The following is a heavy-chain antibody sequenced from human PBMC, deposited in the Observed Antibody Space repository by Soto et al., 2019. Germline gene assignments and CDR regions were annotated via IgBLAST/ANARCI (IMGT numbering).Heavy chain of an antibody. J-gene: IGHJ4*02. CDR2: IKSKSYGGTT. CDR1: GFTFSNAW. CDR3: TKDTPPDLLLDY. Sequence: EVQLVESGGGLVKPGGSLRVSCAASGFTFSNAWMSWVRQAPGKGLEWVGRIKSKSYGGTTDYAAPVKGRFTISRDESKHTLYLQMNSLKTEDTAVYYCTKDTPPDLLLDYWGQGALVTGSS. V-gene: IGHV3-15*01. D-gene: IGHD2-15*01.